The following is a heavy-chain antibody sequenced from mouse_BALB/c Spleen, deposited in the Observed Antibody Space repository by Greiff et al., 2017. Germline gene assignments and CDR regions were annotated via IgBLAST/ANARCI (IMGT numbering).Heavy chain of an antibody. CDR1: GYTFTSYW. V-gene: IGHV1S81*02. CDR3: AGWLLNAMDY. Sequence: QVQLQQPGAELVKPGASVKLSCKASGYTFTSYWMHWVKQRPGQGLEWIGEINPSNGRTNYNEKFKSKATLTVDKSSSTAYMQLSSLTSEDSAVYYCAGWLLNAMDYWGQGTSVTVSS. CDR2: INPSNGRT. D-gene: IGHD2-3*01. J-gene: IGHJ4*01.